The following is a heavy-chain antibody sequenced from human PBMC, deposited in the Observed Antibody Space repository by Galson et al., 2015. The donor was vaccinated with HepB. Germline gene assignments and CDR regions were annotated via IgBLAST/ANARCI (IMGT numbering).Heavy chain of an antibody. Sequence: SLRLSCAASGFTFSNYGMHWIRQAPGKGLEWVSGINGRGSTRSYSDAVKGRFSISRDNSKDTVFLQTDNLRAEDTAVYYCVKEGSWFGGDWFDPWGQGALVTVS. CDR1: GFTFSNYG. V-gene: IGHV3-23*01. J-gene: IGHJ5*02. CDR2: INGRGSTR. CDR3: VKEGSWFGGDWFDP. D-gene: IGHD3-16*01.